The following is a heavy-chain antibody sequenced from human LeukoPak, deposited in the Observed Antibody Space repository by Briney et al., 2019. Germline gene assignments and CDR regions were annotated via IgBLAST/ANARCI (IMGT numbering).Heavy chain of an antibody. CDR1: GGSISSYY. V-gene: IGHV4-59*01. CDR2: IYYSGST. Sequence: KSSETLSLTCTVSGGSISSYYWSWIRQPPGKGLEWIGYIYYSGSTNYNPSLKSRVTISVDTSKNQFSLKLSSVTAADTAVYYCAMINHDAFDIWGQGTMVTVSS. J-gene: IGHJ3*02. CDR3: AMINHDAFDI.